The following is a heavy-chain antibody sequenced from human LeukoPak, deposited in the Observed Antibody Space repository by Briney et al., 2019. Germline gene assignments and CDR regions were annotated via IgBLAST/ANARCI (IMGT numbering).Heavy chain of an antibody. CDR2: INPNSGGT. J-gene: IGHJ3*02. Sequence: ASVKVSCKASGYTFTGYYMHWVRQAPGQGLEWMGWINPNSGGTNYAQKFQGRATMTRNTSISTAYMELSRLRSDDTAVYYCARAGSYDILTGYHPFDAFDIWGQGTMVTVSS. D-gene: IGHD3-9*01. CDR3: ARAGSYDILTGYHPFDAFDI. V-gene: IGHV1-2*02. CDR1: GYTFTGYY.